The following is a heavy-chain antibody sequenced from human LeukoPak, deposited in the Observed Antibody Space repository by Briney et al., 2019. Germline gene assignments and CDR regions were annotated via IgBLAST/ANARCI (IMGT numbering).Heavy chain of an antibody. J-gene: IGHJ4*02. CDR1: GGSFSGYY. Sequence: SETLSLTCAVYGGSFSGYYWSWIRQPPGKGLEWIGEINHSGSTNYNPSLKSRVTISVDTSKNQFSLKLSSVTAADTAVYYCASLYMGYWGQGTLVTVSS. CDR2: INHSGST. V-gene: IGHV4-34*01. D-gene: IGHD3-10*01. CDR3: ASLYMGY.